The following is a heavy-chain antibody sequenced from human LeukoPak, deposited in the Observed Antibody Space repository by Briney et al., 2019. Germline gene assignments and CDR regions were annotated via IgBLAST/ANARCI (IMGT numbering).Heavy chain of an antibody. CDR3: AKSTVVVLAVWYFDL. CDR2: ISGSGGST. Sequence: PGGSLRLSCAASGFTFSSYAMSWVRQAPGKGLEWVSGISGSGGSTHYADSVKGRFTISRDNSKNTLYLQMSSLRAEDTAVYYCAKSTVVVLAVWYFDLWGRGTLVSVSS. J-gene: IGHJ2*01. D-gene: IGHD2-15*01. CDR1: GFTFSSYA. V-gene: IGHV3-23*01.